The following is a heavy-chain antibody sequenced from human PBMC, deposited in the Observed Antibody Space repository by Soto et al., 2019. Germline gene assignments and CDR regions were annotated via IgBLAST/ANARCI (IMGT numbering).Heavy chain of an antibody. Sequence: ASVKVSCKASGYTFTSYAMHWVRQAPGQRLEWMGWINAGNGNTKYSQKFQGRVTITRDTSASTAYMELSSLRSEDTAVYYCARDSYYYGSGSYPPDYYYYLAVRGRGTTVTVSS. CDR2: INAGNGNT. CDR1: GYTFTSYA. CDR3: ARDSYYYGSGSYPPDYYYYLAV. J-gene: IGHJ6*03. D-gene: IGHD3-10*01. V-gene: IGHV1-3*01.